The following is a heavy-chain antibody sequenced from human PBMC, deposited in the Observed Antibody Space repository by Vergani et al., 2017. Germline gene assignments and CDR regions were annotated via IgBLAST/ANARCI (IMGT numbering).Heavy chain of an antibody. CDR3: ARVNTETNGHLYYYYYMDV. D-gene: IGHD4-11*01. V-gene: IGHV4-34*01. Sequence: QVQLQQWGGGLLKPSETLPLTCVVNGASFTSYHWTWIRQSPGEGLEWVGDIDHTGRPDYNPSLKSRLTMSVDKSRNQFSLTLNSVTATDTAIYFCARVNTETNGHLYYYYYMDVWGQGTAVTVS. CDR1: GASFTSYH. CDR2: IDHTGRP. J-gene: IGHJ6*03.